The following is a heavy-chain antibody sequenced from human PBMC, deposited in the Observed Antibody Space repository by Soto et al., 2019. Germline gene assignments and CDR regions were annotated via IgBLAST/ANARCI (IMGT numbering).Heavy chain of an antibody. CDR3: AKATPGYCSGGSCYFYDY. D-gene: IGHD2-15*01. Sequence: GGSLRLSCAASGFTFSSYAMSWVRQAPGKGLEWVSAISGSGGSTYYADSVKGRFTNSRDNSKNQLYLQMNSLTAEDTAVYYGAKATPGYCSGGSCYFYDYWGQRTLVTVSS. V-gene: IGHV3-23*01. CDR2: ISGSGGST. CDR1: GFTFSSYA. J-gene: IGHJ4*02.